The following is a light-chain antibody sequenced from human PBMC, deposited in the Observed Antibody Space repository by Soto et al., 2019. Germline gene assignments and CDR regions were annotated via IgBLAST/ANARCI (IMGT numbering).Light chain of an antibody. V-gene: IGLV2-14*01. CDR2: DVS. CDR3: SSYTSSSTLVV. J-gene: IGLJ2*01. Sequence: QSALTQPASVSGSPGQSITISCTGTSSDVGGYNYVSWYQQHPGKAPKLVIYDVSNRPSGVSNRFSGSKSGNTASLTISGLQAGDEADYYCSSYTSSSTLVVFGGGTQLTVL. CDR1: SSDVGGYNY.